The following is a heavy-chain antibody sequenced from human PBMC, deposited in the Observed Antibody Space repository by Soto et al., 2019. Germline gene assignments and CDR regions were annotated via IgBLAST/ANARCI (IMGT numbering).Heavy chain of an antibody. Sequence: EVQLLESGGGLVQPGGSLRLSCAASGFTFSSYAMRWVRQAPVKGLEWVSAISGSGDSTYYADSVKGRFTISSYNSKNTLYLPMNSLRAEDTAVYYCASRGSGSNYDYWGQGTLVTVSS. CDR1: GFTFSSYA. CDR3: ASRGSGSNYDY. J-gene: IGHJ4*02. CDR2: ISGSGDST. V-gene: IGHV3-23*01. D-gene: IGHD1-26*01.